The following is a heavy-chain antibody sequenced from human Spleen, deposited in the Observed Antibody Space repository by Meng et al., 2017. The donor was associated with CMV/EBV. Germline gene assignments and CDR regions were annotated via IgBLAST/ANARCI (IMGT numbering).Heavy chain of an antibody. J-gene: IGHJ4*02. CDR2: INHSGST. D-gene: IGHD3-3*01. Sequence: QVQLQQWGAGLLKPSETLSLTCAVYGGSFSGYYWSWIRQPPGKGLEWIGEINHSGSTNYNPSLKSRVTISVDTSKNQFSLKLSSVTAADTAVYYCARDTNFPYYDFWSGYAHVSYYFDYWGQGTLVTVSS. V-gene: IGHV4-34*01. CDR1: GGSFSGYY. CDR3: ARDTNFPYYDFWSGYAHVSYYFDY.